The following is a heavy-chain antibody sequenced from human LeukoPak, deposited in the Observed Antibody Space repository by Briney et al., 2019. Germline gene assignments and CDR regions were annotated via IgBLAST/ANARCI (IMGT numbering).Heavy chain of an antibody. J-gene: IGHJ4*02. CDR2: ISAYNGNT. CDR3: AREAVDTAMVTSDY. V-gene: IGHV1-18*01. D-gene: IGHD5-18*01. Sequence: ASVKVSCKASGYTFTSYGISWVRQAPGQGLEWMGWISAYNGNTNYAQKLQGRVTMTTSTSTAYMELRSLRSDDTAVCYCAREAVDTAMVTSDYWGQGTLVTVSS. CDR1: GYTFTSYG.